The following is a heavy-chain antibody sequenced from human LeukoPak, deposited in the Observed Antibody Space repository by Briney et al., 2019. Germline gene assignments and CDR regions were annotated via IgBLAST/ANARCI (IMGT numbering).Heavy chain of an antibody. D-gene: IGHD3-16*01. J-gene: IGHJ4*02. CDR2: IYYSGST. V-gene: IGHV4-59*01. CDR3: ARDEQYQLMILDF. Sequence: SETLSLTCTVSGGSISSYYWSWIRQSPGKGLEWIGYIYYSGSTNRNPSLKSRVTISVDTSKNQFSLKLRSVTTADTAVYYCARDEQYQLMILDFWGQGTLITVSS. CDR1: GGSISSYY.